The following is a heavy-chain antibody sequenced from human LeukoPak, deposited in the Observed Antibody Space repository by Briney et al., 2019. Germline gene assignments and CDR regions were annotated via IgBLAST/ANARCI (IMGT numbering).Heavy chain of an antibody. J-gene: IGHJ4*02. Sequence: ASVKVSCKASGYTFTSYGISWVRQAPGQGLEWMGWISAYNGNTNYAQKLQGRVTMTTDTSTSTAYMELRSLRSDDTAVYYCARDRSRRITIFGVVTYEADYWGQGTLVTVSS. V-gene: IGHV1-18*01. CDR1: GYTFTSYG. D-gene: IGHD3-3*01. CDR2: ISAYNGNT. CDR3: ARDRSRRITIFGVVTYEADY.